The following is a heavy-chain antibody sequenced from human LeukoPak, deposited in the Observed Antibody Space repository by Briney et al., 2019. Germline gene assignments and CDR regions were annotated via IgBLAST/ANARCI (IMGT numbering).Heavy chain of an antibody. V-gene: IGHV3-23*01. Sequence: GSLRLSCAASGFTFSSYAMSWVRQAPGKGLEWVSAISGSGGSTYYADSVKGRFTISRDNSKNTLYLQMNSLRAEDTAVYYCAMTAYYDFWSGYTYFDYWGQGTLVTVSS. D-gene: IGHD3-3*01. CDR3: AMTAYYDFWSGYTYFDY. J-gene: IGHJ4*02. CDR2: ISGSGGST. CDR1: GFTFSSYA.